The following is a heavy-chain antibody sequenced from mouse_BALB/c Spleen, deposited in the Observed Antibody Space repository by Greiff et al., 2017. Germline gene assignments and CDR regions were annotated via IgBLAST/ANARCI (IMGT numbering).Heavy chain of an antibody. Sequence: QVQLQQSGAELAKPGASVKMSCKASGYTFTSYWMHWVKQRPGQGLEWIGYINPSTGYTEYNQKFKDKATLTADKSSSTAYMQLSSLTSEDSAVYYCARTAYYGNYGFAYWGQGTLVTVSA. J-gene: IGHJ3*01. CDR2: INPSTGYT. D-gene: IGHD2-10*01. V-gene: IGHV1-7*01. CDR3: ARTAYYGNYGFAY. CDR1: GYTFTSYW.